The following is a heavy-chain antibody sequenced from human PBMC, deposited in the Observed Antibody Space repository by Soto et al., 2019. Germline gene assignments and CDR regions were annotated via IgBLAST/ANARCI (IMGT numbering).Heavy chain of an antibody. J-gene: IGHJ3*02. CDR3: ARRYCSGGSCYSSDAFDI. CDR1: GGTFSSYA. V-gene: IGHV1-69*05. Sequence: ASVKVSCKASGGTFSSYAISWVRQAPGQGLEWMGGIIPIFGTANYAQKLQGRVTMTTDTSTSTAYMELRSLRSDDTAVYYCARRYCSGGSCYSSDAFDIWGQGTIVT. CDR2: IIPIFGTA. D-gene: IGHD2-15*01.